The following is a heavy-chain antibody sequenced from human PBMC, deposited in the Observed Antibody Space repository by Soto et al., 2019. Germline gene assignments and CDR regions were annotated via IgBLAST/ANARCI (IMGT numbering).Heavy chain of an antibody. D-gene: IGHD6-19*01. J-gene: IGHJ4*02. Sequence: SETLSLTCSVSGGSVRSGSYYWTWIRQPPRKGLEWIGYIYQSGTTNYNASLKSRVTISIDTSKNQFFLKLNSVTAADTAVYYCARDSSGRHDYWGQGTLVTVSS. V-gene: IGHV4-61*01. CDR1: GGSVRSGSYY. CDR2: IYQSGTT. CDR3: ARDSSGRHDY.